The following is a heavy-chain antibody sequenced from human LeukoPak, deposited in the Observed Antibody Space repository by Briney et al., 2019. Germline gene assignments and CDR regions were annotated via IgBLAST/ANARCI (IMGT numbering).Heavy chain of an antibody. V-gene: IGHV3-21*01. D-gene: IGHD1/OR15-1a*01. CDR1: GFTFSSYS. J-gene: IGHJ4*02. CDR2: ISSSGSYI. CDR3: AREGPINNGDLDY. Sequence: KTGGSLRLSCAASGFTFSSYSMNWVRQAPGKGLEWVSSISSSGSYIFHADSVKGRFTISRDNAKNSLYLQMNSLRAEDTAVYYCAREGPINNGDLDYWGQGTLVTVSS.